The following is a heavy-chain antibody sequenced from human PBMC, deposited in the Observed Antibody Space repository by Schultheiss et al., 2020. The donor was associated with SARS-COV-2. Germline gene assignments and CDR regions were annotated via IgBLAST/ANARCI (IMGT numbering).Heavy chain of an antibody. Sequence: VKVSCKASGGTFSSYAISWVRQAPGQGLEWMGGIIPIFGTANYAQKFQGRVTITADESTSTAYMELSSLRSEDTAVYFCAKETTMIGVPLFDSWGQGALVTVSS. V-gene: IGHV1-69*01. CDR2: IIPIFGTA. D-gene: IGHD2-21*01. CDR3: AKETTMIGVPLFDS. J-gene: IGHJ4*02. CDR1: GGTFSSYA.